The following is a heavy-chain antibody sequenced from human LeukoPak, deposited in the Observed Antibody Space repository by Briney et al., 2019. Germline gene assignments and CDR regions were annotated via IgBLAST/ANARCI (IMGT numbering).Heavy chain of an antibody. Sequence: PGGSLRLSCAASGFTFSSYAMHWVRQAPGQGLDWVAFIRNDGSIKYYADSVKGRFTIFRDNSKNTLYLQMNSLRTEDTAVYYCARGDCSGDCYHPLYYWGQGSLVTVSS. CDR2: IRNDGSIK. J-gene: IGHJ4*02. CDR1: GFTFSSYA. D-gene: IGHD2-21*02. V-gene: IGHV3-30*02. CDR3: ARGDCSGDCYHPLYY.